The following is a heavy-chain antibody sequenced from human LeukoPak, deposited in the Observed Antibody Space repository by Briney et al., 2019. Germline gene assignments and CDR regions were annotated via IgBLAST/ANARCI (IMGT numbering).Heavy chain of an antibody. V-gene: IGHV5-51*01. Sequence: RGESLKISCKGSGYRFSNYWIGWVRQMARKGLEWMGIIYPGDSDTRYSPSFQGQVTISADKSISTAYLQWSSLKASDTAMYYCARQGYSYAPFDYWGQGTLVTVSS. CDR2: IYPGDSDT. CDR1: GYRFSNYW. J-gene: IGHJ4*02. D-gene: IGHD5-18*01. CDR3: ARQGYSYAPFDY.